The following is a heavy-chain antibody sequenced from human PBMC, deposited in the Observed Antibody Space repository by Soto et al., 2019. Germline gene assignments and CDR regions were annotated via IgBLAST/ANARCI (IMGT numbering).Heavy chain of an antibody. Sequence: QVQLQESGPGLVKPSQTLSLTCTVSGGSISSGGYYWSWIRQHPGKGLEWIGYIYYSGSTYYNPSLKSRVTISVDTSKNQFSLKLSSVTAADTAVYYCARSYSSSWYPSPGFDYWGQGTLVTVSS. CDR1: GGSISSGGYY. CDR3: ARSYSSSWYPSPGFDY. V-gene: IGHV4-31*03. D-gene: IGHD6-13*01. CDR2: IYYSGST. J-gene: IGHJ4*02.